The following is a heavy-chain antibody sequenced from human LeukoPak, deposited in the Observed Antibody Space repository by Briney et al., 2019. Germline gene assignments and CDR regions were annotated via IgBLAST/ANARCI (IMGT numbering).Heavy chain of an antibody. V-gene: IGHV3-23*01. CDR3: AKGGLTYYDIWGLGY. CDR2: ISGSGGST. Sequence: GGSLRLSCAASGFTFSSYGMSWVRQAPGKGLEWVSAISGSGGSTYYADSVKGRFTISRDNSKNTLYLQMNSLRAEDTAVYYCAKGGLTYYDIWGLGYWGQGTLVTVSS. J-gene: IGHJ4*02. CDR1: GFTFSSYG. D-gene: IGHD3-9*01.